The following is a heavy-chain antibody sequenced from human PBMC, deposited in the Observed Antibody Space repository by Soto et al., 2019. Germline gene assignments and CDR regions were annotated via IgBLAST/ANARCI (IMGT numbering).Heavy chain of an antibody. V-gene: IGHV3-11*05. Sequence: QVQMVESGGGLVKPGGSLRLSCAASGFTFSDYYMSWIRQAPGKGLEWLSYISSSGSYTNYADSVKGRFTISRDNAKNSLYLQMNSLRAEDTAVYYCARDHQVRGPYDEWGQGTLVTVSS. CDR1: GFTFSDYY. J-gene: IGHJ4*02. D-gene: IGHD3-10*01. CDR2: ISSSGSYT. CDR3: ARDHQVRGPYDE.